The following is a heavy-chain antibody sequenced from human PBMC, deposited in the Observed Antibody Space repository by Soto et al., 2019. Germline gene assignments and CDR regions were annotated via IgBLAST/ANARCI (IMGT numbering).Heavy chain of an antibody. V-gene: IGHV3-11*01. CDR1: GFSFSDYY. J-gene: IGHJ6*03. CDR3: ANLAKNYYHYMDV. Sequence: QVQLVESGGGLVKPGGSLRLSCAASGFSFSDYYMSWIRQAPGTGLEWVSLISTSGSSTDYADSVKGRFTISRDNAKNSLSLQMNSPRAEDTAVYYCANLAKNYYHYMDVWGKGTTVTVSS. CDR2: ISTSGSST. D-gene: IGHD1-26*01.